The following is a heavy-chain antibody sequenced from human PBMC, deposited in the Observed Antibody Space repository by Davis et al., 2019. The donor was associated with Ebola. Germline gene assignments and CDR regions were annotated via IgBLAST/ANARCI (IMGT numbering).Heavy chain of an antibody. CDR1: GYTFTGYY. V-gene: IGHV1-8*02. CDR3: ARAGSGWSRDYYYYDMDV. Sequence: AASVKVSCKASGYTFTGYYMHWVRQATGQGLEWMGWMNPNSGNTGYAQRFQGRVTMTRNTSISTAYMELSSLRSEDTALYYCARAGSGWSRDYYYYDMDVWGQGTTVTVSS. J-gene: IGHJ6*02. CDR2: MNPNSGNT. D-gene: IGHD6-19*01.